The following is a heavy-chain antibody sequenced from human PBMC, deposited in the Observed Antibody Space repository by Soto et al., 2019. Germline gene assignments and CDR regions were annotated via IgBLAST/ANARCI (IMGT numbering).Heavy chain of an antibody. CDR1: GYSFTSYW. J-gene: IGHJ6*02. Sequence: PGESLKISCKGSGYSFTSYWISWVRQMPGKGLEWMGRIDPSDSYTNYSPSFQGHVTISADKSISTAYLQWSSLKASDTAMYYCARQGVFRGVYYDVTDVSGQGTTVIVSS. CDR2: IDPSDSYT. V-gene: IGHV5-10-1*01. CDR3: ARQGVFRGVYYDVTDV. D-gene: IGHD2-21*01.